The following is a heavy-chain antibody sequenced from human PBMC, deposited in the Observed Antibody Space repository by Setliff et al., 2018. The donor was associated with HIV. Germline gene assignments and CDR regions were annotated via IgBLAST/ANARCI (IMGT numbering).Heavy chain of an antibody. CDR2: IYSSGST. CDR3: VRHGYYYDFIDI. J-gene: IGHJ3*02. D-gene: IGHD3-22*01. CDR1: GDSISTDY. V-gene: IGHV4-4*09. Sequence: SETLSLTCTASGDSISTDYWSWIRQSPGKGLEWIGYIYSSGSTNFNPSLKSRVTLSIDTSKNQFSLNLTSMTAADTAVYFCVRHGYYYDFIDIWGQGTVVTVSS.